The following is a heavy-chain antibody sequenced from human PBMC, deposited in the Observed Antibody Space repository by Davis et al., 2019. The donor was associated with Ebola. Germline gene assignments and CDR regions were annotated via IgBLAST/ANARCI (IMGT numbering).Heavy chain of an antibody. J-gene: IGHJ6*02. CDR2: INHSGST. V-gene: IGHV4-34*01. D-gene: IGHD3-10*01. Sequence: SETLSLTCAVYGGSSSGYYWSWVRQPPGKGLEWIGEINHSGSTNYNRSLKSRVTISVDTSKNQFSLKLSSVTAADTAVYYCARGGVRVRYYYYGMDVWGQGTTVTVSS. CDR1: GGSSSGYY. CDR3: ARGGVRVRYYYYGMDV.